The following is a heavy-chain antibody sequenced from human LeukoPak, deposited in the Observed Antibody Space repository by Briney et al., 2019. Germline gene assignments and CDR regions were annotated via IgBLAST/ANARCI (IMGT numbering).Heavy chain of an antibody. J-gene: IGHJ5*02. Sequence: ASVKVSCKASGYTFTSYYMHWVRQAPGQGLEWMGIINPSGGSTSYAQKFQGRVTMTRDTSTSTVYMELSSLRSEDTAVYYCCLDSSVYGWFDPWGQGTLVTVSS. CDR2: INPSGGST. V-gene: IGHV1-46*01. CDR3: CLDSSVYGWFDP. D-gene: IGHD3-22*01. CDR1: GYTFTSYY.